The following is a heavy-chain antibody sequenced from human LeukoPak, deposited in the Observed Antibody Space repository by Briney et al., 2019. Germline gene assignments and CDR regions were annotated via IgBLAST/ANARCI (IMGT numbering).Heavy chain of an antibody. CDR2: IYYSGST. D-gene: IGHD5-18*01. Sequence: KTSETLSLTCTVSGGSISSGDYYWSWIRQPPGKGLEWIGYIYYSGSTYYNPSLKSRVTISVDTSKNQFSLKLSSVTAADTAVYYCARVPVHGYGDYFDYWGQGTLVTVSS. J-gene: IGHJ4*02. CDR3: ARVPVHGYGDYFDY. CDR1: GGSISSGDYY. V-gene: IGHV4-30-4*01.